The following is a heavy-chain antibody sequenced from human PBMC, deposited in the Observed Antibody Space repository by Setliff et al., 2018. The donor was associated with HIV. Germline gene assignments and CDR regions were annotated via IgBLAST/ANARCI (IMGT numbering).Heavy chain of an antibody. CDR2: MNPKSGNT. Sequence: ASVKVSCKASGYNFTSHDINWVRQAPGQGLEWMGWMNPKSGNTNYAQKLQGRVTMTTDTSTSTAYMELRSLRSDDTAVYYCARVPLSGWLYFDYWGQGTLVTVSS. V-gene: IGHV1-18*01. CDR3: ARVPLSGWLYFDY. J-gene: IGHJ4*02. D-gene: IGHD6-19*01. CDR1: GYNFTSHD.